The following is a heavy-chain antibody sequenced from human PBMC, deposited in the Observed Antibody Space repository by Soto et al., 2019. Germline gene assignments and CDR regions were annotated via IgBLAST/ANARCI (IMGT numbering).Heavy chain of an antibody. D-gene: IGHD3-10*01. CDR1: GFNLRDQA. CDR3: AKTYTGG. Sequence: LQSGGGIAQPGGSLRLSCTASGFNLRDQALSWVRQAPGGGLEWVSGISGMEDRTNYADFVKGRFFISKVRAKNTLNLQMNGLRDDDTAVYYCAKTYTGGWGQGTQVTVSS. V-gene: IGHV3-23*01. J-gene: IGHJ4*02. CDR2: ISGMEDRT.